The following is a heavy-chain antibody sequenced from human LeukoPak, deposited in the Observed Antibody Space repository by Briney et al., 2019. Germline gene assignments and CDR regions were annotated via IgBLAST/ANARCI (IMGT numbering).Heavy chain of an antibody. D-gene: IGHD3-16*02. CDR2: INTNTGNP. CDR3: GGVIDN. J-gene: IGHJ4*02. CDR1: GYSFTSHA. V-gene: IGHV7-4-1*01. Sequence: ASVKVSCKASGYSFTSHAMNWVRQAPGQGLEWMGWINTNTGNPTYAQGFTGRFIFSLDTSVSTAYYCARDSGESSDHGITFGGVIDNWGQGTLVTVPS.